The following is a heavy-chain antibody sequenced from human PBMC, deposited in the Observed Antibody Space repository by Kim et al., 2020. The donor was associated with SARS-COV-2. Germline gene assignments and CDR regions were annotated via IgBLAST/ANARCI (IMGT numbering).Heavy chain of an antibody. D-gene: IGHD2-2*01. V-gene: IGHV3-7*03. J-gene: IGHJ3*02. CDR2: IKQDGSEK. CDR3: ARGGEYSKTYCSGSSCYVDSADAFDI. CDR1: GFIFSSYW. Sequence: GGSLRLSCAASGFIFSSYWMNWVRQAPGKGLEWVAKIKQDGSEKYYVDSVKGRFTISRDNTNNSLYLRLNSLRAEDTAVYYCARGGEYSKTYCSGSSCYVDSADAFDIWGQGTMVTVSS.